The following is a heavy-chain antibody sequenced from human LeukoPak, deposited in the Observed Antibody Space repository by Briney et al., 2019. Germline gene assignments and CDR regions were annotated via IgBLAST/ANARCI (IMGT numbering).Heavy chain of an antibody. V-gene: IGHV3-66*01. CDR1: GFTVTNNY. Sequence: PGGSLRLSCAASGFTVTNNYMSWVRQAPGKGLEWVSIISGGGSIYYADSVKGRFTISRDNSKNTVFLRMNSLRAEDTAVYYCARDLFPGYSIGYHYGHWGQGTRVTVSS. CDR3: ARDLFPGYSIGYHYGH. D-gene: IGHD5-12*01. J-gene: IGHJ4*02. CDR2: ISGGGSI.